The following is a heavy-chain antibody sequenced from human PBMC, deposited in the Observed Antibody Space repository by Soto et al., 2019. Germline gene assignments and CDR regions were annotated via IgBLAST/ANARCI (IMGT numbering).Heavy chain of an antibody. CDR1: GYTFTGYY. CDR3: ARARIGSGAVAFFDY. V-gene: IGHV1-2*02. CDR2: INPNSGGT. Sequence: QVQLVQSGAEVKKPGASVKVSCKASGYTFTGYYMHWVRQAPGQGLEWMGWINPNSGGTNYAQKFQGRVTMTRDTSISTDYMELSRLRSDDTAVYYCARARIGSGAVAFFDYWGQGTLVTVSS. J-gene: IGHJ4*02. D-gene: IGHD6-19*01.